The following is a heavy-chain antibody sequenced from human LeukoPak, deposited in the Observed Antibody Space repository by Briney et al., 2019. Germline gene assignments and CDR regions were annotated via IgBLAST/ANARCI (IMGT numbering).Heavy chain of an antibody. V-gene: IGHV3-9*01. D-gene: IGHD3-3*01. Sequence: GGSLRLSCAASGFTFDDYAMHWVRQAPGKGLEWVSGISWNSGSIGYADSVKGRFTTSGDNAKNSLYLQMNSLRAEDTALYYCAKALYYDFWSGYPMTTYYYGMDVWGQGTTVTVSS. CDR1: GFTFDDYA. CDR3: AKALYYDFWSGYPMTTYYYGMDV. CDR2: ISWNSGSI. J-gene: IGHJ6*02.